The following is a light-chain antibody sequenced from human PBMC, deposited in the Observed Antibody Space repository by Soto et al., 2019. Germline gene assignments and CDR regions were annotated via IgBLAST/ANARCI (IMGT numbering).Light chain of an antibody. V-gene: IGLV2-11*01. Sequence: QSVLTQPRSVSGSPGQSVTISCTGTSSGVGGYNYVSWYRQYPGKAPKLMIYGVSKRPSGVPDRFSGSTSGNTASLTISGLQAEDEADYYCCSYADSFTSYVFGTGTKVTVL. CDR3: CSYADSFTSYV. J-gene: IGLJ1*01. CDR2: GVS. CDR1: SSGVGGYNY.